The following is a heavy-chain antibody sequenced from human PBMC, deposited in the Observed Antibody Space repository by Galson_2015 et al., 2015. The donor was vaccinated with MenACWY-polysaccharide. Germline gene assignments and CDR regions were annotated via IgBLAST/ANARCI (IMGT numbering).Heavy chain of an antibody. Sequence: PALVKPTQTLTLTCTCSGFSLNSPRVSVGWVRQPPGKALEFLALLYWDDDERYSPSLETRLSITQDASKTQVVLTMTNLDPADTGTYYCVHKNSGYDWDYSHGLDVWGQGTAVTVSS. D-gene: IGHD5-12*01. CDR2: LYWDDDE. J-gene: IGHJ6*02. CDR3: VHKNSGYDWDYSHGLDV. V-gene: IGHV2-5*02. CDR1: GFSLNSPRVS.